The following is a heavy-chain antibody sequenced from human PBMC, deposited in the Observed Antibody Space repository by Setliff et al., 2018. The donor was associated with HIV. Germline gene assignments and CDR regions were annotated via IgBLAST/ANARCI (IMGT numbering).Heavy chain of an antibody. J-gene: IGHJ4*02. CDR2: IYPGDSDT. CDR3: AKDRGEVPTAFFDY. Sequence: GESLKISCTGSGYTFTTYWIGWVRQMPGKGLEWMGIIYPGDSDTRYSPSFQGQVTISADKSINTAYLQWSSLKASDTAVYYCAKDRGEVPTAFFDYWGQGTLVTVSS. V-gene: IGHV5-51*01. D-gene: IGHD2-2*01. CDR1: GYTFTTYW.